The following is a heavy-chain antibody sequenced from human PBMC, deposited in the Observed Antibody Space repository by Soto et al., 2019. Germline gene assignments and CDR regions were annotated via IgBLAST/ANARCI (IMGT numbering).Heavy chain of an antibody. CDR1: GFTFSSYG. V-gene: IGHV3-30*18. D-gene: IGHD2-15*01. Sequence: GGSLRLSCAASGFTFSSYGMHWVRQAPGKGLEWVAVISYDGSNKYYADSVKGRFTISRDNSKNTLYLQMNSLRAEDTAVYYCAKDLRDIVVVVAATPDYYYGMDVWGQGTTVTVSS. CDR3: AKDLRDIVVVVAATPDYYYGMDV. CDR2: ISYDGSNK. J-gene: IGHJ6*02.